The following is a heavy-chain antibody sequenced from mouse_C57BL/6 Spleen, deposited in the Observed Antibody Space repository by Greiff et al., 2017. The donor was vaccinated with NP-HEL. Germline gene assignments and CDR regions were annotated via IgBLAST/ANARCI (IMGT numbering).Heavy chain of an antibody. CDR2: IYPGSGST. J-gene: IGHJ1*03. CDR1: GYTFTSYW. D-gene: IGHD1-1*01. Sequence: QVQLQQPGAELVKPGASVKMSCKASGYTFTSYWITWVKQRPGHGLEWIGDIYPGSGSTNYNEKFKSKATLTVDTSSSTAYMQLSSLTSEDSAVYYCARGHYYGSSPYWYFDVWGTGTTVTVSS. V-gene: IGHV1-55*01. CDR3: ARGHYYGSSPYWYFDV.